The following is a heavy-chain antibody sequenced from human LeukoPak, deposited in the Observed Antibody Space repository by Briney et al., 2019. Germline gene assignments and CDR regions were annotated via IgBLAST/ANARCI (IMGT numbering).Heavy chain of an antibody. CDR1: GFTFTSYY. CDR3: ARAQWELLQIDY. Sequence: GRSLRLSCAASGFTFTSYYMHWVRQAPGQGLEWMGIINPSGGSTSYAQKFQGRVTMTRDTSTSTVYMELSSLRSEDTAVYYCARAQWELLQIDYWGQGTLVTVSS. CDR2: INPSGGST. J-gene: IGHJ4*02. D-gene: IGHD1-26*01. V-gene: IGHV1-46*01.